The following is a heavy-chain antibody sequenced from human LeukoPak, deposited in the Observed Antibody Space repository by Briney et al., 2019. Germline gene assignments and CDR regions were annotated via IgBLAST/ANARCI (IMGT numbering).Heavy chain of an antibody. V-gene: IGHV1-69*06. CDR2: IIPIFGTA. Sequence: ASVKVSCKASGGTFSSYAISWVRQAPGQGLEWMGGIIPIFGTANYAQKFQGRVTITADKSTSTAYMELSSLRSEDTAVYYCARVYGNYDFWSGYYTGAWFDPWGQGTLVTVSS. CDR1: GGTFSSYA. J-gene: IGHJ5*02. D-gene: IGHD3-3*01. CDR3: ARVYGNYDFWSGYYTGAWFDP.